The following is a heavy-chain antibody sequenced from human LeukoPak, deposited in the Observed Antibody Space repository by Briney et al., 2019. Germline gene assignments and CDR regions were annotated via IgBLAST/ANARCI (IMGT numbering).Heavy chain of an antibody. Sequence: ASVKVSCKASGYTFTSYGISWVRQVPGQGLEWMGWISAYNGNTNYAQKLQGRVTMTTDTSTSTAYMELRSLRSDDTAVYYCARDPGYCSSTSCYGKLDYWGQGTLVTVSS. CDR1: GYTFTSYG. J-gene: IGHJ4*02. CDR3: ARDPGYCSSTSCYGKLDY. V-gene: IGHV1-18*01. CDR2: ISAYNGNT. D-gene: IGHD2-2*01.